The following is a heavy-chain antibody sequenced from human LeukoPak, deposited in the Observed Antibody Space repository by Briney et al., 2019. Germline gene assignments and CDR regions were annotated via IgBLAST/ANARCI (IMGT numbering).Heavy chain of an antibody. CDR3: AYSLRGWYLDFDY. Sequence: GGSLRLSCAASGFTFSSHAMSWVRQAPGKGLEWVSAISGSGGSTYYADSVKGRFTISRDNSKNTLYLQMNSLRAEDTAVYYCAYSLRGWYLDFDYWGQGTLVTVSS. J-gene: IGHJ4*02. D-gene: IGHD6-19*01. CDR2: ISGSGGST. CDR1: GFTFSSHA. V-gene: IGHV3-23*01.